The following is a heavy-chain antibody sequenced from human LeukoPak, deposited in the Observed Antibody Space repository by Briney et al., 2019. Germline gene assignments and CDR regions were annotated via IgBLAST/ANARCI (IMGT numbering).Heavy chain of an antibody. D-gene: IGHD2-8*01. Sequence: GGSLRLSCAASGFTFSRFWMSWVRQAPGKGLEWVANIKEDGSEKYYVDSVKGRITISRDNAINSLYLQMNSLKTEDTAVYYCTTDQVDCTNGVCHTHAMKIVAVAANFDYWGQGTLVTVSS. V-gene: IGHV3-7*03. CDR2: IKEDGSEK. CDR1: GFTFSRFW. CDR3: TTDQVDCTNGVCHTHAMKIVAVAANFDY. J-gene: IGHJ4*02.